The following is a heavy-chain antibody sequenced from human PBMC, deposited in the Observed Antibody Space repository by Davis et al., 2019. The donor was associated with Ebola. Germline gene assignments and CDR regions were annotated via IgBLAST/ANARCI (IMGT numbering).Heavy chain of an antibody. CDR2: ISHGGVT. Sequence: SETLSLTCAIYGDSFSGYFWSWVRQPTGKGMEWIGQISHGGVTDYNSSLESRVTISMDTSKNQFYLRLDSVTTADTAVYYCARTAMTSVSELGLGYNYFAPWGQGTRVSVST. CDR1: GDSFSGYF. D-gene: IGHD2-21*02. V-gene: IGHV4-34*01. J-gene: IGHJ5*02. CDR3: ARTAMTSVSELGLGYNYFAP.